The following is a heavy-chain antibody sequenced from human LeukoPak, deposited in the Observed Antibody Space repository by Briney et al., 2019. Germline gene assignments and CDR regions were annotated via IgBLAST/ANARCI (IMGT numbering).Heavy chain of an antibody. Sequence: ASVKISCKASGYTFTGYYMHWVRQAPGQGLEWMGWIKPKSGVTNYGQKFQGRVTLTRDTSINTVYMEMKKLTFGDTALYYCAREPVITARGYYYHYMDVWGKGTTVTVSS. D-gene: IGHD2-15*01. J-gene: IGHJ6*03. V-gene: IGHV1-2*02. CDR1: GYTFTGYY. CDR2: IKPKSGVT. CDR3: AREPVITARGYYYHYMDV.